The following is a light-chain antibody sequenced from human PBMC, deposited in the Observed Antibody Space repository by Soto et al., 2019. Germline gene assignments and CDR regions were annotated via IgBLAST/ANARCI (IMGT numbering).Light chain of an antibody. CDR3: SSFTSSVTYV. Sequence: SVLTQPASVSGSPGQSITISCTGTSSDVGGHNSVSWYRQDPGKAPKLMIYDVSNRPSGVSDRFSGSKSGNTASLTIPGLQIEDEADYYCSSFTSSVTYVFGTGTKVTVL. V-gene: IGLV2-14*01. CDR1: SSDVGGHNS. CDR2: DVS. J-gene: IGLJ1*01.